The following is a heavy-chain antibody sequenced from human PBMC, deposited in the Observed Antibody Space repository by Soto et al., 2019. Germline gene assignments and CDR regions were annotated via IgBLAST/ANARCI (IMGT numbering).Heavy chain of an antibody. CDR2: INPNSGGT. J-gene: IGHJ3*02. CDR3: AILNYDILTGYYIPDAFDI. Sequence: ASVKVSCKVSGYTFTGYYMHWVRQAPGQRLEWMGWINPNSGGTNYAQKFQGWVTMTRDTSISTAYMELSRLRSDDTAVYYCAILNYDILTGYYIPDAFDIWGRGTMVTVSS. V-gene: IGHV1-2*04. CDR1: GYTFTGYY. D-gene: IGHD3-9*01.